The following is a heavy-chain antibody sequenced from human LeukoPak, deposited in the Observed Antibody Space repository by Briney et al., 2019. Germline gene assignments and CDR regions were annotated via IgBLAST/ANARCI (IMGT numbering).Heavy chain of an antibody. J-gene: IGHJ3*02. V-gene: IGHV5-51*01. CDR1: GYSFTSNW. CDR3: ARRRSGGYDALDI. Sequence: GESLKISCKGSGYSFTSNWIGWVRQMPGKGLEWMGRIYPGDSDTTYNPSFQGQVTISADKSITTAYLQWSSLKASDTAMYYCARRRSGGYDALDIWGQGTMVAVSS. CDR2: IYPGDSDT. D-gene: IGHD6-25*01.